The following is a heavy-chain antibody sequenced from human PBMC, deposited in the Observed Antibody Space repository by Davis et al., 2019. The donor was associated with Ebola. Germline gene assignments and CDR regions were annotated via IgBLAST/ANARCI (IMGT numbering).Heavy chain of an antibody. CDR1: GYTFTSFA. Sequence: SVKVSCQASGYTFTSFAISWVRQAPGQGLEWMGRIIPVFGIATYAQKFQDRLTITVDKSTDTAYMELSSLTSDDTAVYYCARDHSNYARDNWFDPWGQGTLVTVSS. CDR2: IIPVFGIA. V-gene: IGHV1-69*04. D-gene: IGHD4-11*01. J-gene: IGHJ5*02. CDR3: ARDHSNYARDNWFDP.